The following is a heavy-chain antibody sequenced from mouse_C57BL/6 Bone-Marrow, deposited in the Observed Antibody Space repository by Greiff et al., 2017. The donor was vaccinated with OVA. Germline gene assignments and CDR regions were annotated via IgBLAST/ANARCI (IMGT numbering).Heavy chain of an antibody. J-gene: IGHJ1*03. CDR3: ARRTVKTSYWYFDV. V-gene: IGHV15-2*01. Sequence: VQLQQSGSELRSPGSSVKLSCKDFDSEVFPIAYMSWVRQKPGHGFEWIGGILPSIGRTIYGEKFEDKATLDADTLSNTAYLELNSLTSEDSAIYYCARRTVKTSYWYFDVWGTGTTVTVSS. D-gene: IGHD1-1*01. CDR2: ILPSIGRT. CDR1: DSEVFPIAY.